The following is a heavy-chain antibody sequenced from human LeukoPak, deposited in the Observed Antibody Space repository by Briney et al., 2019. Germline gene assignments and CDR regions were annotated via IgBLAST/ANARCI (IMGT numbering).Heavy chain of an antibody. D-gene: IGHD3-3*01. V-gene: IGHV1-69*04. Sequence: ASVKVSCKASGGTFSSYAISWVRQAPGQGLEWMGRIIPILGIANYAQKFQGRVTITADKSTSTAYMELSSLRSEDTAVYYCARGKKGITIFVIAHYGMDVWGQGTTVTVSS. J-gene: IGHJ6*02. CDR3: ARGKKGITIFVIAHYGMDV. CDR1: GGTFSSYA. CDR2: IIPILGIA.